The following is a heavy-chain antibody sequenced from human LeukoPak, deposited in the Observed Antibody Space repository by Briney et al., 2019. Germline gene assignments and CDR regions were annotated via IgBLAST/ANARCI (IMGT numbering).Heavy chain of an antibody. CDR1: GFKFSDYY. V-gene: IGHV3-11*01. J-gene: IGHJ4*02. CDR3: ARDQNYGDYEPFDY. Sequence: GGSLRLSCAASGFKFSDYYMSWVRQAPGKGLEWISYISSRGSTIDYADSVKGRFTISRDDAKNSLYLQMNSQRAEDTAVYYCARDQNYGDYEPFDYWGQGTLVTVSS. CDR2: ISSRGSTI. D-gene: IGHD4-17*01.